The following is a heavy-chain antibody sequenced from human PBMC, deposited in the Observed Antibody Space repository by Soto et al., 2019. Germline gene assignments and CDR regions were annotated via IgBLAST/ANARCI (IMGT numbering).Heavy chain of an antibody. V-gene: IGHV5-51*01. CDR1: GYSFTSYW. J-gene: IGHJ5*02. CDR3: ARQYTWKRKWFDP. CDR2: IYPGDSDT. D-gene: IGHD1-20*01. Sequence: RGESLKISCKGSGYSFTSYWIGWVRQMPGKGLEWMGIIYPGDSDTRYSPSFQGQVTISADKSISTAYLQWSSLKASDTAMYYCARQYTWKRKWFDPWGQGTLVTVSS.